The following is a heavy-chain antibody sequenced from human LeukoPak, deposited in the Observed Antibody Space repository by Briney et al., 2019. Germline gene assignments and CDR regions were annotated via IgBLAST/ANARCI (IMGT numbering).Heavy chain of an antibody. V-gene: IGHV3-30*03. D-gene: IGHD2-2*02. CDR3: ARGVGGYCSSVTCYNGWFDP. Sequence: GGSLRLSCAASGFTFSSYAMHWVRQAPGKGLEWVAGISYDGSNKYYVDSVKGRFTISRDNSKNTVYLQMNSLRADDTAVYYCARGVGGYCSSVTCYNGWFDPWGQGTLVTVSS. CDR2: ISYDGSNK. J-gene: IGHJ5*02. CDR1: GFTFSSYA.